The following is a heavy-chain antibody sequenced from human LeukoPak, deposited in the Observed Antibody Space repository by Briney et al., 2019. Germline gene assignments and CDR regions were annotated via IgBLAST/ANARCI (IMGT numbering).Heavy chain of an antibody. CDR2: IYHSGST. CDR3: AREVQQYYDSSGYL. V-gene: IGHV4-30-2*01. D-gene: IGHD3-22*01. CDR1: GGSISSGGYS. Sequence: PSQTLSLTCAVSGGSISSGGYSWSWIRQPPGKGLEWIGYIYHSGSTYYNPSLKSRVTISVDRSKNQFSLKLSSVTAADTAVYYCAREVQQYYDSSGYLWGRGTLVTVSS. J-gene: IGHJ2*01.